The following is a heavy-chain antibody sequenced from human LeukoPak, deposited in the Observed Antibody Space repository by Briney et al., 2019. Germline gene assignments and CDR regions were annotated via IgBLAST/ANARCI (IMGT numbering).Heavy chain of an antibody. V-gene: IGHV3-21*01. J-gene: IGHJ4*02. CDR1: GFTFSSYS. CDR3: AKGGIAAAPGYFDY. Sequence: GGSLRLSCAASGFTFSSYSMNWVRQAPGKGLEWVSSISSSSSYIYYADSVKGRFTISRDNAKNSLYLQMNSLRAEDTAVYYCAKGGIAAAPGYFDYWGQGTLVTVSS. CDR2: ISSSSSYI. D-gene: IGHD6-13*01.